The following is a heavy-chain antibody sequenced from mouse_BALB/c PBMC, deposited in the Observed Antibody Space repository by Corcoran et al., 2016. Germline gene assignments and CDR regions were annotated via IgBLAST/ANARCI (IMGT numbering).Heavy chain of an antibody. D-gene: IGHD6-1*01. Sequence: QIQLVESGPEQKKPGETVKISCKASRYTFTNYGMNWVKQAPGKGLKWMGWINTYTGEPTYADDFKGRFAFSLETSASTAYLQINNLKNEDTATYFCAREPYAMDYWGQGTSVIVSS. CDR3: AREPYAMDY. V-gene: IGHV9-3-1*01. CDR1: RYTFTNYG. J-gene: IGHJ4*01. CDR2: INTYTGEP.